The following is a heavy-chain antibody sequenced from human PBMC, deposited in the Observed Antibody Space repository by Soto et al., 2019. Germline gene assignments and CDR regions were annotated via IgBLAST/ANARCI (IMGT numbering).Heavy chain of an antibody. CDR1: GGSISGGEW. Sequence: SETLSLTCAVSGGSISGGEWWSWVRQPPGKGLEWIGEINHSGSTGYNPSLKSRVTISVDRPKNQLSLKLSSVTAADTVVYYCTRNGDWNFDHWGQGTLDTVSS. J-gene: IGHJ4*02. CDR3: TRNGDWNFDH. CDR2: INHSGST. V-gene: IGHV4-4*02. D-gene: IGHD4-17*01.